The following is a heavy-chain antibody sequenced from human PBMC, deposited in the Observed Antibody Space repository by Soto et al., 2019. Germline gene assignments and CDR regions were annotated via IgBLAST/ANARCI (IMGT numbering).Heavy chain of an antibody. J-gene: IGHJ4*02. Sequence: HPGGSLRLSCAASGFTFSSYWMSWVRQAPGKGLEWVANIKQDGSEKYYVDSVKGRFTISRDNAKNSLYLQMNSLRAEDTAVYYCARDDIHAFWSGSHLDYWGQGTLVTVSS. D-gene: IGHD3-3*01. V-gene: IGHV3-7*03. CDR3: ARDDIHAFWSGSHLDY. CDR1: GFTFSSYW. CDR2: IKQDGSEK.